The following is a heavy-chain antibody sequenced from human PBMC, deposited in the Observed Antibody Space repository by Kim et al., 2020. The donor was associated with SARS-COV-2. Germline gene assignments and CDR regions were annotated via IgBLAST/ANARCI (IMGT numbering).Heavy chain of an antibody. Sequence: DYAAFVKGRFSISRDDSKNTLYLQMDSLKTEDTAVYYCAPNYASGSYYSLWGQGTLVTVSS. CDR3: APNYASGSYYSL. V-gene: IGHV3-15*01. D-gene: IGHD3-10*01. J-gene: IGHJ4*02.